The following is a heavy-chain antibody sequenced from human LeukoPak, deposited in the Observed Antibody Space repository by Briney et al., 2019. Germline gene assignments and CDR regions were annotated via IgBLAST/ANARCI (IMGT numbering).Heavy chain of an antibody. D-gene: IGHD3-16*01. CDR1: GYSFARYW. CDR3: ARGGDYYYYGMDV. Sequence: GESLKISCKGSGYSFARYWIGWVRQMPGKGLEWMGIIYPGDSDTRYSPSFQGQVTISADKSIRTAYLQWSSLKASDTAMYYCARGGDYYYYGMDVWGQGTTVTVSS. J-gene: IGHJ6*02. CDR2: IYPGDSDT. V-gene: IGHV5-51*01.